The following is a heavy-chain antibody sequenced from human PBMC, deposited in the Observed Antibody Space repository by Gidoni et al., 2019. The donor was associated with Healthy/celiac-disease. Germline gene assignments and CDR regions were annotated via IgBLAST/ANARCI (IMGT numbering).Heavy chain of an antibody. J-gene: IGHJ6*03. Sequence: QVQLVQSGAEVKKPGASVKVSCKASGYTFTNYYMHWVRQAPGQGLEWMGISNPSGGSTSYAQKFKGRVTMTRDTSTSTVYMELSSLRSEDTAVYDCARDRHWIFGVAAPYYYYMDVWGKGTTVTVSS. CDR1: GYTFTNYY. CDR3: ARDRHWIFGVAAPYYYYMDV. V-gene: IGHV1-46*01. D-gene: IGHD3-3*01. CDR2: SNPSGGST.